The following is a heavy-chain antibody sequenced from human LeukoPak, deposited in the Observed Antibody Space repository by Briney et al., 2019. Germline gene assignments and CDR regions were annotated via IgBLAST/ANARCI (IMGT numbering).Heavy chain of an antibody. CDR1: GGSISSGGYY. V-gene: IGHV4-31*03. Sequence: SETLSLTCTVSGGSISSGGYYWSWIRQHPGKGLEWIGYIYYSGSTYYNPSLKSRVTISVDTSKNQFSLKLSSVTAADTAVYYCARDPGHCSGGSCYSPAWGYYYYYGMDVWGQGTTVTVSS. CDR2: IYYSGST. CDR3: ARDPGHCSGGSCYSPAWGYYYYYGMDV. D-gene: IGHD2-15*01. J-gene: IGHJ6*02.